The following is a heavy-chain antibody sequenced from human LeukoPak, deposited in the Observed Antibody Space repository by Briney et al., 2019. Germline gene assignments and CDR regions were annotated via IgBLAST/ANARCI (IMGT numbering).Heavy chain of an antibody. CDR2: IYPGDSDT. CDR1: GYSFTSYW. Sequence: AESLKISCRGSGYSFTSYWICCLRQMPGKALEWMGSIYPGDSDTSYSPSFQGQVTISADKSIRTAYLQWSSLKASDTAMYYCARSYSYGKIDYWGQGTLVTVSS. CDR3: ARSYSYGKIDY. V-gene: IGHV5-51*01. J-gene: IGHJ4*02. D-gene: IGHD5-18*01.